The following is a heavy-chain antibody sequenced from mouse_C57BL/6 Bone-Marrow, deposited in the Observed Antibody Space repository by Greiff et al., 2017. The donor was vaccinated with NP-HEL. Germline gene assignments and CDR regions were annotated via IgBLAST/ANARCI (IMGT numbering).Heavy chain of an antibody. D-gene: IGHD2-1*01. J-gene: IGHJ4*01. CDR1: GYSITSDY. V-gene: IGHV3-8*01. CDR2: ISYSGST. CDR3: ARFYYGNSYAMDY. Sequence: EVQLQQSGPGLAKPSQTLSLTCSVTGYSITSDYWNWIRKFPGNKLEYMGYISYSGSTYYNPSLKSRISITRDTSKNQYYLQLNSVTTEDAATYYCARFYYGNSYAMDYWGQGTSVTVSS.